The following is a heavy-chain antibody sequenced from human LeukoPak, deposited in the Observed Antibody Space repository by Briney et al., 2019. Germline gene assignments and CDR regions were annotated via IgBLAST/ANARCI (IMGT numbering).Heavy chain of an antibody. CDR1: GFTFNSYS. CDR3: TKGPFSGTYRDSFDV. J-gene: IGHJ3*01. D-gene: IGHD1-26*01. V-gene: IGHV3-23*01. Sequence: GGSLRLSCAASGFTFNSYSMSWVRQAPGKGLEYVSAISSSGAATYYADAVKGRFTLSRDNSKNTLYLRMNGLRAEDTALYFCTKGPFSGTYRDSFDVWGQGTMVIVSS. CDR2: ISSSGAAT.